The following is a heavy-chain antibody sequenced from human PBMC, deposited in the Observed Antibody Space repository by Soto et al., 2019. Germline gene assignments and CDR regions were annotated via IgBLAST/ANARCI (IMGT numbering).Heavy chain of an antibody. J-gene: IGHJ5*02. CDR3: ARRQIDSSSWYLNWFDP. CDR2: IYYSGST. V-gene: IGHV4-39*01. CDR1: GGSISSSSYY. Sequence: SETLSLTCTVSGGSISSSSYYWGWIRQPPGKGLEWIGSIYYSGSTYYNPSLKSRVTISVDTSKNQFSLKLSSVTAADTAVYYCARRQIDSSSWYLNWFDPWGQGTLVTVPQ. D-gene: IGHD6-13*01.